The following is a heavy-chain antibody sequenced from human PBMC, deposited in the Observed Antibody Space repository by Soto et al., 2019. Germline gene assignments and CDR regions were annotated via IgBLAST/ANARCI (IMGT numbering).Heavy chain of an antibody. J-gene: IGHJ4*02. CDR2: IAYDGTIK. Sequence: QEQLVESGGDVVQPGRSLTLSCAASGFTFSANAMHWVRQAPGKGLEWVAVIAYDGTIKIYRDSVKGRFTIYRDDSKSTLYLQMNSLRPEDTAVYDCARDKIKGAPDYLDSWGQGTLVTVSS. CDR3: ARDKIKGAPDYLDS. V-gene: IGHV3-30-3*01. D-gene: IGHD1-26*01. CDR1: GFTFSANA.